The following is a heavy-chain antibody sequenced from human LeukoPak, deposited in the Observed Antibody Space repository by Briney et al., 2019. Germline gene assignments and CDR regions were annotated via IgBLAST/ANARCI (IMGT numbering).Heavy chain of an antibody. D-gene: IGHD2-15*01. CDR3: AKNRLQSVVVATHLGY. CDR1: GFTFSSYA. V-gene: IGHV3-23*01. J-gene: IGHJ4*02. Sequence: TGGSLRLSCAASGFTFSSYAMSWVRQAPGKGLEWVSGISGSGGSTYYADSVKGRFTISRDNPKNTLYLQMNSLRAEDTAVYYCAKNRLQSVVVATHLGYWAQGTLVTVSS. CDR2: ISGSGGST.